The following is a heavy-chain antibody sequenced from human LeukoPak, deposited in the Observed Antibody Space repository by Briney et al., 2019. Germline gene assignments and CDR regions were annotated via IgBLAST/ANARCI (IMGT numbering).Heavy chain of an antibody. D-gene: IGHD6-19*01. J-gene: IGHJ5*02. Sequence: ASVKVSCKASGYTFTGYYMHWVRQAPGQGLEWMGWINPKSGGTNYAQKFQGRVTITRDTSLSTAYMELSRLRSDDTAVYNCASDPGVAVAGTESLFDPGRQGILVTVHS. CDR3: ASDPGVAVAGTESLFDP. CDR2: INPKSGGT. V-gene: IGHV1-2*02. CDR1: GYTFTGYY.